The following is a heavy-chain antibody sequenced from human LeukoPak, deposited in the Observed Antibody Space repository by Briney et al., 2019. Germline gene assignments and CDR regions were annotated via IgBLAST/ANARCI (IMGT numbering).Heavy chain of an antibody. D-gene: IGHD2-15*01. Sequence: GASVKVSCKASGYTFTSYGISWVRQAPGQGLEWMGWISAYNGNTNYTQKLQGRVTMTTDTSTSTAYMELRSLRSDDTAVYYCARGDIVVVVAVNDYWGQGTLVTVSS. V-gene: IGHV1-18*01. CDR2: ISAYNGNT. J-gene: IGHJ4*02. CDR1: GYTFTSYG. CDR3: ARGDIVVVVAVNDY.